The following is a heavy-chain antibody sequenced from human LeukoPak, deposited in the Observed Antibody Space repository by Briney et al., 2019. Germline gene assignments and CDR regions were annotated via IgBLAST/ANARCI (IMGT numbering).Heavy chain of an antibody. Sequence: PGGSLRLSCAASGFILSDQYMDWVRQAPGKGLEWIGRSRNKANSHTTEYVASVKGRFTISRDDSGNLMYLQMNSLKIEDTAVYFCARDGGKRGYTAFDIWGQGTEVTVSS. CDR3: ARDGGKRGYTAFDI. CDR2: SRNKANSHTT. CDR1: GFILSDQY. V-gene: IGHV3-72*01. D-gene: IGHD3-22*01. J-gene: IGHJ3*02.